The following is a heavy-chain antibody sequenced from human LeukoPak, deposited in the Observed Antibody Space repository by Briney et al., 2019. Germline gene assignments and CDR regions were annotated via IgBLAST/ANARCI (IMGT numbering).Heavy chain of an antibody. CDR1: GFSFSNYD. CDR2: ICYDGRNK. Sequence: PGRSLRLPCAASGFSFSNYDMHWVRQAPGKGREGVAVICYDGRNKYYADSVKGRFTISRENSKNTLYLPTTSLRVQDTAVYYCARADPTVTTKQNFDYWGQGPLVTVSS. J-gene: IGHJ4*02. CDR3: ARADPTVTTKQNFDY. D-gene: IGHD4-17*01. V-gene: IGHV3-33*01.